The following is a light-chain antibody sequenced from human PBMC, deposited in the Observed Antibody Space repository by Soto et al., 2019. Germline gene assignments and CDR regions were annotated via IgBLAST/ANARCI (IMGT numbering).Light chain of an antibody. CDR1: QDIGTY. Sequence: AIRMTQSPSSFSASTGDRVSITCRATQDIGTYLAWYQQIPGKAPKLLIYDASTLQTGVPSRVSGSGSGTDFTLTISYLQSEDFGTYYCQQFYNYPRTFGQGTKVDIK. V-gene: IGKV1-8*01. J-gene: IGKJ1*01. CDR2: DAS. CDR3: QQFYNYPRT.